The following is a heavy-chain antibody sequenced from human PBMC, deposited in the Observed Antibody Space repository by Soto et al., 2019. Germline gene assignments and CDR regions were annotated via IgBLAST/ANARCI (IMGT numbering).Heavy chain of an antibody. D-gene: IGHD6-6*01. Sequence: QVQLVESGGGVVQPGRSLRLSCAASGFTFSSYGMHWVRQAPGKGLEWVAVISYDGSNKYYADSVKGRFTISRDNSKNTLYLHMDSLRAEDTAVYYCARLSIAARPIYYGMYVWGQGTTVTVSS. J-gene: IGHJ6*02. CDR3: ARLSIAARPIYYGMYV. V-gene: IGHV3-30*03. CDR1: GFTFSSYG. CDR2: ISYDGSNK.